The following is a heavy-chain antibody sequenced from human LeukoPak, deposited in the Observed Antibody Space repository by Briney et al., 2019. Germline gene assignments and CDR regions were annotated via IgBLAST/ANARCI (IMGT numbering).Heavy chain of an antibody. Sequence: GGSLRLSCAASGFTVSSYNMNLVRQAAGKGLEWVSSTTSSSSHIYYADSVKGRFTISRDNAKNSLYLQMNSLRAEDTAVYYCARDLPGIAVAATGGVFDYWGQGTLVTVSS. V-gene: IGHV3-21*01. CDR3: ARDLPGIAVAATGGVFDY. D-gene: IGHD6-19*01. J-gene: IGHJ4*02. CDR2: TTSSSSHI. CDR1: GFTVSSYN.